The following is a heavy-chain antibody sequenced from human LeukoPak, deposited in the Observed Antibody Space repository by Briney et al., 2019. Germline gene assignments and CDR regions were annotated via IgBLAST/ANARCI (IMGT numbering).Heavy chain of an antibody. CDR1: GGSFSGYY. J-gene: IGHJ4*02. Sequence: KPSETLSLTCAVYGGSFSGYYWSWIRQPPGKGLEWIWEITHSGSTNYNPSLKSRVTTSVDTSKNQFSLKLNSVTAADTAVYYCASFSGTYYTGFDYWGQGTLVTVSS. D-gene: IGHD3-10*01. CDR2: ITHSGST. CDR3: ASFSGTYYTGFDY. V-gene: IGHV4-34*01.